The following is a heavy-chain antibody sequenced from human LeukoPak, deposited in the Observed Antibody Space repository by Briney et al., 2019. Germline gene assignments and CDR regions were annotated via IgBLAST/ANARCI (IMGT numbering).Heavy chain of an antibody. D-gene: IGHD5-24*01. V-gene: IGHV3-21*01. CDR1: GFTFDDYD. CDR3: AREERDGYNYYWYFDL. Sequence: GGSLRLSCAASGFTFDDYDMSWVRQAPGKGLEWVSSISSSSSYIYYADSVKGRFTISRDNAKNSLYLQMNSLRAEDTAVYYCAREERDGYNYYWYFDLWGRGTLVTVSS. J-gene: IGHJ2*01. CDR2: ISSSSSYI.